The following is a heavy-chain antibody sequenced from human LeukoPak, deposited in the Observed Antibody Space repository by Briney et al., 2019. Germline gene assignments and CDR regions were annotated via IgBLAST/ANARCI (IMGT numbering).Heavy chain of an antibody. CDR1: GGSISGYY. V-gene: IGHV4-34*01. Sequence: SETLSLTCTVSGGSISGYYWSWIRQPPGKGLEWIGEINHSGSTNYNPSLKSRVTISVDTSKNQFSLKLSSVTAADTAVYYCARGYDSSGDLGYWGQGTLVTVSS. J-gene: IGHJ4*02. CDR2: INHSGST. D-gene: IGHD3-22*01. CDR3: ARGYDSSGDLGY.